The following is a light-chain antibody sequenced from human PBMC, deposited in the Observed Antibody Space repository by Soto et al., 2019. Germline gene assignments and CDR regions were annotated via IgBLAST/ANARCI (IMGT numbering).Light chain of an antibody. Sequence: GDIVTITFRASQTISSWLAWYQQKPGKAPTLLIYDASTLERGVPSRFSGTGSGTEFTLSIDSLQPDDFATYYCQQYHTSSITFGQGTRLEIK. CDR2: DAS. V-gene: IGKV1-5*01. CDR3: QQYHTSSIT. CDR1: QTISSW. J-gene: IGKJ5*01.